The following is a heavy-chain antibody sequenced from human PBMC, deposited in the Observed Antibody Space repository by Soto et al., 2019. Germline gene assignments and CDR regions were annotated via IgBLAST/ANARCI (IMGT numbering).Heavy chain of an antibody. Sequence: QVQLVESGGGVVQPGRSLRLSCAASGFTFSSYAMHWVRQAPGKGLEWVAVISYDGSNKYYADSVKGRFTISRDNSKNTLYLPMNSLRAEDTAVYYCAQSVGYWGQGTLVTVSS. CDR3: AQSVGY. CDR2: ISYDGSNK. CDR1: GFTFSSYA. J-gene: IGHJ4*02. D-gene: IGHD3-10*01. V-gene: IGHV3-30-3*01.